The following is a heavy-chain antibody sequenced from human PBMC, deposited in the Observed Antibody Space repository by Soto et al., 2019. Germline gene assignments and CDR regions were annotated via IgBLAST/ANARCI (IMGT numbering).Heavy chain of an antibody. CDR2: IDPSDSYT. CDR3: ARSVVVAATVPYYYYGMDV. V-gene: IGHV5-10-1*01. J-gene: IGHJ6*02. CDR1: GYSFTSYW. D-gene: IGHD2-15*01. Sequence: GESLKISCKGSGYSFTSYWISWVRQMPGKGLEWMGRIDPSDSYTNYSPSFQGHVTISADKSISTACLQWSSLKASDTAMYYCARSVVVAATVPYYYYGMDVWGQGTTVTVSS.